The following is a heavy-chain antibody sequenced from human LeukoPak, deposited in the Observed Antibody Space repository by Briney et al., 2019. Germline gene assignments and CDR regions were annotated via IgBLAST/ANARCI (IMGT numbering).Heavy chain of an antibody. CDR3: ANTGGSVYWYFDL. CDR1: GFTFTSYV. CDR2: ISGSGGST. D-gene: IGHD1-14*01. Sequence: PGGSLRLSCAASGFTFTSYVMSWVGQLPGRGLVWVSAISGSGGSTFYADSVKGRFTISRDNSKNTLYLQMNSLRAEDTAVYYCANTGGSVYWYFDLWGRGTLVTVSS. J-gene: IGHJ2*01. V-gene: IGHV3-23*01.